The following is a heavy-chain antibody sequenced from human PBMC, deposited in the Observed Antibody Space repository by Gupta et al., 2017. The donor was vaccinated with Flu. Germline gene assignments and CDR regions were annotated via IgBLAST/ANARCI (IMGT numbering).Heavy chain of an antibody. CDR1: GFTFNDFW. Sequence: EVQVVESGGGLVQPGGSLRLSCAASGFTFNDFWMSWARQAPGKGLEWVANIKQDGSEKYYVDSVKGRFTISRDNAKKSLYLQMNSLRVEDTAVYYCARGRGRVKCYGMDVWGQGTTATVSS. D-gene: IGHD2-15*01. V-gene: IGHV3-7*04. CDR2: IKQDGSEK. J-gene: IGHJ6*02. CDR3: ARGRGRVKCYGMDV.